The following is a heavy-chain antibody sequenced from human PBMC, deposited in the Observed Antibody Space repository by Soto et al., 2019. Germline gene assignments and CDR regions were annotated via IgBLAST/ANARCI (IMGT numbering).Heavy chain of an antibody. Sequence: SETLSLTCTVSGGSVSSGSYYWSWIRQPPGKGLEWIGEINHSGSTNYNPSLKSRVTISVDTSKNQFSLKLSSVTAADTAVYYCARNYYDSSGSIDYWGQGTLVTVSS. CDR3: ARNYYDSSGSIDY. D-gene: IGHD3-22*01. CDR2: INHSGST. CDR1: GGSVSSGSYY. J-gene: IGHJ4*02. V-gene: IGHV4-61*01.